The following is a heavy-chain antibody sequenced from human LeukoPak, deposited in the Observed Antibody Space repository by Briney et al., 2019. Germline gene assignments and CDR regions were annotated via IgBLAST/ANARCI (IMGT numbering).Heavy chain of an antibody. V-gene: IGHV3-30*09. CDR1: EFTFSSYA. CDR3: ARYSDAAYGDYGDYYYYYYMDV. Sequence: GGSLRLSCAASEFTFSSYAMHWVRQDPGKGLEWVAVISYDGSNKYYEDSVKGRFVISRDNSKNTLYLQMNSLRAEDTAVYYCARYSDAAYGDYGDYYYYYYMDVWGKGTTVTVSS. D-gene: IGHD4-17*01. J-gene: IGHJ6*03. CDR2: ISYDGSNK.